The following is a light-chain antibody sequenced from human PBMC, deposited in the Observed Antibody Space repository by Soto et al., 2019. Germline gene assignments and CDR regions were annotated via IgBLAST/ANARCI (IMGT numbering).Light chain of an antibody. CDR2: DVS. CDR3: SSYTSSSTVL. V-gene: IGLV2-14*01. J-gene: IGLJ2*01. CDR1: SSDVGGYNY. Sequence: QSVLTQPASVSGSPGQSITISCTGISSDVGGYNYVSWYQQHPGKAPKLMIYDVSNRPSGVSNRFSVSKSGNTASLTISGLQAEDEADYYCSSYTSSSTVLFGGGTQLTVL.